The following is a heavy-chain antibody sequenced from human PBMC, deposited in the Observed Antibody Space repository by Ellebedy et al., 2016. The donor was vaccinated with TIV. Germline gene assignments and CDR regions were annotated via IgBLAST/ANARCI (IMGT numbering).Heavy chain of an antibody. J-gene: IGHJ6*02. CDR1: GYSFTSYW. D-gene: IGHD1-7*01. V-gene: IGHV5-51*01. Sequence: GGSLRLSCKGSGYSFTSYWIGWVRQMPGKGLEWMGLIYPGDSDTRYSPSFQGQVTISADKSISTAYLQLSSLKASDTAMYYCARQNTGTILGYYYGMDVWGQGTTVTVSS. CDR2: IYPGDSDT. CDR3: ARQNTGTILGYYYGMDV.